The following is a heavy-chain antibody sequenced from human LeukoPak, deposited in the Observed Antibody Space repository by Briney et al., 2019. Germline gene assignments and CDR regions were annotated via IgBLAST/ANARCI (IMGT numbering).Heavy chain of an antibody. J-gene: IGHJ4*02. V-gene: IGHV1-18*01. Sequence: ASVKVSCKASGYTFTSYGISWVRQAPGQGLEWMGWISAYNGNTNYAQKLQGRVTMTTDTSTSTAYMELRNLRSDDTAVYYCALTLDTAMAYYFDYWGQGTLVTVSS. CDR1: GYTFTSYG. CDR2: ISAYNGNT. D-gene: IGHD5-18*01. CDR3: ALTLDTAMAYYFDY.